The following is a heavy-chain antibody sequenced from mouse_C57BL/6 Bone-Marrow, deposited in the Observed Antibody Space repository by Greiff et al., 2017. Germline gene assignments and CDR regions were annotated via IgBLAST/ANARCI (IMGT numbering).Heavy chain of an antibody. D-gene: IGHD2-3*01. CDR3: TRWLLAY. CDR1: GFNIKDDY. J-gene: IGHJ2*01. CDR2: IDPENGDT. V-gene: IGHV14-4*01. Sequence: VQLKESGAELVRPGASVKLSCTASGFNIKDDYMHWVKQRPEQGLEWIGWIDPENGDTEYASKFQGKATITADTSSNTAYLHRSSLTSEDTAVYYCTRWLLAYWGQGTTLTVSS.